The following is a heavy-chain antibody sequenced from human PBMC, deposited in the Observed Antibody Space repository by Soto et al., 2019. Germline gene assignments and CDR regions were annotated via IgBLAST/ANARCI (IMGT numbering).Heavy chain of an antibody. CDR3: ARAPGYSPDRGAFYI. CDR1: GYTFTRYG. Sequence: ASVKVSCKASGYTFTRYGITWVRQAPGQGLEWMGRISTYNGNTNYAQKLQGRVTMTADTSTTTAYMELRSLTSDDTAVYYCARAPGYSPDRGAFYIWGQGTMVTVSS. D-gene: IGHD2-2*02. CDR2: ISTYNGNT. J-gene: IGHJ3*02. V-gene: IGHV1-18*01.